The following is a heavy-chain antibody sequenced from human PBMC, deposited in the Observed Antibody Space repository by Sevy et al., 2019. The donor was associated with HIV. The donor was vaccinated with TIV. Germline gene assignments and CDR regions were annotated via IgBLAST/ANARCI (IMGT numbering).Heavy chain of an antibody. CDR3: ARDYYGDYGWVVDY. CDR1: GGSVSRYY. D-gene: IGHD4-17*01. J-gene: IGHJ4*02. Sequence: SETLSLTCTVSGGSVSRYYWSWIRQPAGKGLEWIGRIYPSGRTNYNPSLKSRVTMSVDTSKNQFSLKMSSVTAADTAAYFCARDYYGDYGWVVDYWGQGTLVTVSS. CDR2: IYPSGRT. V-gene: IGHV4-4*07.